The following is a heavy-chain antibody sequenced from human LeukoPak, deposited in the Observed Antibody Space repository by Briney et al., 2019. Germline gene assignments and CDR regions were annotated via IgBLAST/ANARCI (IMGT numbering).Heavy chain of an antibody. V-gene: IGHV3-48*03. CDR2: ISSSGSTI. D-gene: IGHD3-9*01. Sequence: PGGSLRLSCAASEFTFSSYEMNWVRQAPGKGLEWVSDISSSGSTIYYAYSLKGRFTISRDNAKNSLYLQMNSLRAEDTAVYYCAREGWDYEILTGRSNAFDLWGQGTMVTVSS. CDR1: EFTFSSYE. J-gene: IGHJ3*01. CDR3: AREGWDYEILTGRSNAFDL.